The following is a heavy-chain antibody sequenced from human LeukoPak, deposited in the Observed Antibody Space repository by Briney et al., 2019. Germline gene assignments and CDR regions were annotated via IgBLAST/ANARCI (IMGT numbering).Heavy chain of an antibody. D-gene: IGHD4-11*01. CDR1: GYSFTSYW. V-gene: IGHV5-51*01. CDR2: IYPGDSDT. CDR3: ARQAGGNSNYDHNWFDP. Sequence: GESLKISCKGSGYSFTSYWIGWVRQMPGKGLEWMGIIYPGDSDTRYSPSFQGQVTISADKSISTAYLQWSSLKASDTAMYYSARQAGGNSNYDHNWFDPWGQGTLVTVSS. J-gene: IGHJ5*02.